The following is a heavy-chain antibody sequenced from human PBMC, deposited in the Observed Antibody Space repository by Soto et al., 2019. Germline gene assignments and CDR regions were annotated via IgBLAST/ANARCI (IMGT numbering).Heavy chain of an antibody. D-gene: IGHD5-18*01. Sequence: EVQLVESGGGLVQPGGSLRLSCAASGFTFSSYWMSWVRQAPGKGLEWVANIKQDGSEKYYVDSVKGRFTISRDNAKNSLYLQMNSLRAEDTAVYYCSREIGVFGTAMVIYYYYGMDVWGQGTTVTVSS. J-gene: IGHJ6*02. CDR3: SREIGVFGTAMVIYYYYGMDV. CDR1: GFTFSSYW. CDR2: IKQDGSEK. V-gene: IGHV3-7*03.